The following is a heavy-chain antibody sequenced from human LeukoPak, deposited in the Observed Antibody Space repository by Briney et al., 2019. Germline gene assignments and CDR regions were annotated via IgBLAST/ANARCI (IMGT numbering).Heavy chain of an antibody. D-gene: IGHD5-18*01. J-gene: IGHJ4*02. CDR2: IYYSGST. CDR3: ARSGYSYDLVDY. V-gene: IGHV4-59*08. Sequence: PSETLSLTCTVSGGSMSSYYWNWIRQPPGKGLEWIGYIYYSGSTNYNPSLKSRATISVDTSKNQFPLKLSSVTAADTAVYYCARSGYSYDLVDYWGQGTLVTVSS. CDR1: GGSMSSYY.